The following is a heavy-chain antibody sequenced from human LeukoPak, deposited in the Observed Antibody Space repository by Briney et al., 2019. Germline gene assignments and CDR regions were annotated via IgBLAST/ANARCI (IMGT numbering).Heavy chain of an antibody. D-gene: IGHD6-13*01. J-gene: IGHJ4*02. CDR3: ARVLVQGEYFDY. CDR2: IYTSGST. V-gene: IGHV4-61*02. CDR1: GGSISSGSYY. Sequence: SETLSLTCTVSGGSISSGSYYWSWIRQPAGKGLEWIGRIYTSGSTNYNPSLNSRVTISVDTSKNQFSLKLSSVTAADTAVYYCARVLVQGEYFDYWGQGTLVTVSS.